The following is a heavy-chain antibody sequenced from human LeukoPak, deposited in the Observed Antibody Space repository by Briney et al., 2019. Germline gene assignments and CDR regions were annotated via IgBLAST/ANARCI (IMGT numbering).Heavy chain of an antibody. Sequence: GGSLRLSCAASGFSFSIYWMSWVRQAPGKGLEWVANIKQDGSEKYYVDSVKGRFTISRDNARSSLYLQMNSLRAEDTAVYYCARDRRKDFWSGYWADYWGQGTLVTVSS. J-gene: IGHJ4*02. D-gene: IGHD3-3*01. V-gene: IGHV3-7*01. CDR3: ARDRRKDFWSGYWADY. CDR2: IKQDGSEK. CDR1: GFSFSIYW.